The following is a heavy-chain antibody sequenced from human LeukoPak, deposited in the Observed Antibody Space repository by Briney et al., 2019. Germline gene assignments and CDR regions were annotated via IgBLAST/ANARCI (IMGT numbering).Heavy chain of an antibody. J-gene: IGHJ6*03. V-gene: IGHV3-21*01. D-gene: IGHD1-14*01. CDR3: ARASNRKNYYYYVDV. Sequence: GGSLRLSCAASGFTFSSYSMNWVRQAPGKGLEWVSSISSSSSYIYYADSVKGRFTISRDNAKNSLYLQMNSLRAEDTAVYYCARASNRKNYYYYVDVWGKGTTVTVSS. CDR2: ISSSSSYI. CDR1: GFTFSSYS.